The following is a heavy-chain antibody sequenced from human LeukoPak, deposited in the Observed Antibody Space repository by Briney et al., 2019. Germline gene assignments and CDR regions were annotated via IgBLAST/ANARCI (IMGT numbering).Heavy chain of an antibody. Sequence: PGGSLRLSCAASEFTFSSYTMNWVRQAPGKGLEWVSSISSSSYYIYYADSVKGRFTISRDNAKNSLYLQMNSLRAEDTAVYYCARAPSSSWYVGFDYWGQGTLVTVSS. CDR3: ARAPSSSWYVGFDY. V-gene: IGHV3-21*01. D-gene: IGHD6-13*01. CDR2: ISSSSYYI. J-gene: IGHJ4*02. CDR1: EFTFSSYT.